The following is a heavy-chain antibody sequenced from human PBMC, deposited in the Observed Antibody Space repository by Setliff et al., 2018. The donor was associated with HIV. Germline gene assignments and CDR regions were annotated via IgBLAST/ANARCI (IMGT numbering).Heavy chain of an antibody. D-gene: IGHD4-17*01. CDR3: ARRPISPFTLTTGMLDP. Sequence: ETLSLTCAVSGGSLSGYYWTWIRQTPEKGLQWIGEINDGGNTNDSPSLKSRVSMSVDTSKNQFSLRLLSVTAADTAVYYCARRPISPFTLTTGMLDPWGQGIRVTVSS. V-gene: IGHV4-34*01. CDR1: GGSLSGYY. J-gene: IGHJ5*02. CDR2: INDGGNT.